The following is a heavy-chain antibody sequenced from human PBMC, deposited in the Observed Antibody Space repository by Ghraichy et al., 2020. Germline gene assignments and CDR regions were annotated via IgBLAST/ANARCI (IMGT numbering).Heavy chain of an antibody. D-gene: IGHD6-19*01. CDR2: INAGNGNT. J-gene: IGHJ6*02. V-gene: IGHV1-3*01. CDR3: GRDFAVSSRYYGMDV. Sequence: ASVKVSCKASGYTFTSYSIHWVRQGPGQRLEWMGWINAGNGNTKYSQKFQGRVTLTRDTSASTACMDLSDLRSEDTAVYYCGRDFAVSSRYYGMDVWGQGTTVTVSS. CDR1: GYTFTSYS.